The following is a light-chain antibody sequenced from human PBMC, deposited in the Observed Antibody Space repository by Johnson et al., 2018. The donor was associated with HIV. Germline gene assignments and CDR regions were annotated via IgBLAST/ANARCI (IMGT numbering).Light chain of an antibody. V-gene: IGLV1-51*02. CDR3: GTWDSSLSAHYV. Sequence: HSVLTQPPSVSAAQGQKVTISCSGSSSNIGNNYVSWYQQLPGTAPKLLIYEKNKRPSGIPDRFSASKSGTSATLAITGLQTGDEADYYCGTWDSSLSAHYVFGTGTKVTVL. J-gene: IGLJ1*01. CDR2: EKN. CDR1: SSNIGNNY.